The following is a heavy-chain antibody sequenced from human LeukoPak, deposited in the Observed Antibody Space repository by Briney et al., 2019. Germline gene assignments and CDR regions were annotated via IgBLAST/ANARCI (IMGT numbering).Heavy chain of an antibody. CDR3: ANVWGRLRAY. Sequence: GGSLSLSCAASGFTFSSYAMSWGRRAPGKGREWVSAISGSGGSTYYAGSVKGRLPITSNNPKNPLYLQMTSLRAEDTAVYYCANVWGRLRAYWGQGTLVTASS. D-gene: IGHD3-16*01. CDR1: GFTFSSYA. CDR2: ISGSGGST. J-gene: IGHJ4*02. V-gene: IGHV3-23*01.